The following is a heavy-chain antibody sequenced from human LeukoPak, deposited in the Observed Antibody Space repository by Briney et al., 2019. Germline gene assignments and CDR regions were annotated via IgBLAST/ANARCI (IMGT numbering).Heavy chain of an antibody. CDR2: TYYRSKWYN. D-gene: IGHD4-23*01. CDR1: GDSVTSNSAA. J-gene: IGHJ6*03. Sequence: SPTLSLTCAISGDSVTSNSAAWNWIRPSPSRGLEWLGRTYYRSKWYNDYAVSVKSRITINPDTSKNQFSLQLNSVTPEDTAVYYCARVRWFGYGGNSSFPYYYYYMDVWGKGTTVTVSS. V-gene: IGHV6-1*01. CDR3: ARVRWFGYGGNSSFPYYYYYMDV.